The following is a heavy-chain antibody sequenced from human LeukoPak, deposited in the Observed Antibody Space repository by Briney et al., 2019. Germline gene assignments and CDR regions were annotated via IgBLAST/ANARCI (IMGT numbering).Heavy chain of an antibody. CDR1: GYTFTSYD. J-gene: IGHJ6*03. V-gene: IGHV1-8*01. CDR3: ARGGAIHSSWYFHYYFYYMDV. CDR2: MNPNSGNT. Sequence: ASVKASCKASGYTFTSYDINWVRQATGQGLEWMGWMNPNSGNTGYAQKFQGRVTMTRNTSISTAYMELSSLRSEDTAVYYCARGGAIHSSWYFHYYFYYMDVWGKGTTVTVSS. D-gene: IGHD6-13*01.